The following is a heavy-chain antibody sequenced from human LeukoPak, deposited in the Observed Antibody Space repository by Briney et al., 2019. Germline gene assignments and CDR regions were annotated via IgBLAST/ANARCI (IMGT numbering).Heavy chain of an antibody. D-gene: IGHD1-26*01. J-gene: IGHJ4*02. CDR2: LNPNSGGT. Sequence: ASVTVSCKASGYIFTDYYIHWVRQAPGQGLEWMAWLNPNSGGTTYAQKFQGRVTVTRDTSISTLYMELTTLRSDDTAVYYCARDQGGSYDKFDNWGQGTLVTVSS. CDR3: ARDQGGSYDKFDN. V-gene: IGHV1-2*02. CDR1: GYIFTDYY.